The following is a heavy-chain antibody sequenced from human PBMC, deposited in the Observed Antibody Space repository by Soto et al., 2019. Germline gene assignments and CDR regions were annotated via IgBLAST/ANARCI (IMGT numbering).Heavy chain of an antibody. Sequence: ASVKVSCKASGYTFISYYMHWVRQAPGQGLEWMGIINPSGGSTSYAQKFQGRVTMTRDTSTSTVYMELSSLRSEDTAVYYCARTMTTEKRVYYYYYGMDVWGQGTTVTVSS. J-gene: IGHJ6*02. D-gene: IGHD4-17*01. CDR1: GYTFISYY. V-gene: IGHV1-46*01. CDR3: ARTMTTEKRVYYYYYGMDV. CDR2: INPSGGST.